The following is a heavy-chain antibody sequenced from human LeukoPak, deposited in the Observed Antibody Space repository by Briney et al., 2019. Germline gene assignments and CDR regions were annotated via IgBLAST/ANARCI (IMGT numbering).Heavy chain of an antibody. CDR3: ARDRGYYDSSGYSGDAFDI. J-gene: IGHJ3*02. D-gene: IGHD3-22*01. CDR1: GFTFSSYA. CDR2: ISYDGSNK. V-gene: IGHV3-30*04. Sequence: GGSLRLSCAASGFTFSSYAMHWVRQAPGKGLEWVAVISYDGSNKYYADSVKGRFTISRDNSKNTLYLQMNSLRAEDTAVYYCARDRGYYDSSGYSGDAFDIWGQGTMVTVSS.